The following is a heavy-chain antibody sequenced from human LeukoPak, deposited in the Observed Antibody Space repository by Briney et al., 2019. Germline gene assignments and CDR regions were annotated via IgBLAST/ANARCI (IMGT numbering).Heavy chain of an antibody. CDR3: ATFGVIVRNDYLDY. CDR1: GFIFRSYA. J-gene: IGHJ4*02. CDR2: ITANGDAT. D-gene: IGHD3-3*01. V-gene: IGHV3-23*01. Sequence: QPGGSLRLSCVGSGFIFRSYAVTWVRQAPGKGLGWVSSITANGDATYYADSVKGRFTISRDNSKNTLYLQMSSLRAEDTAVYYCATFGVIVRNDYLDYWGRGALVAVSS.